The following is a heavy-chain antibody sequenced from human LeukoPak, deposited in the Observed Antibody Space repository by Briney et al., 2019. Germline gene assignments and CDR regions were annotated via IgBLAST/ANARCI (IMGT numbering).Heavy chain of an antibody. CDR3: AKGGKWDVTPFDY. D-gene: IGHD1-26*01. J-gene: IGHJ4*02. CDR2: ISGGSGST. V-gene: IGHV3-23*01. Sequence: GGSLRLSCTASGFTFTSYSMNWVRQAPGKGLEWVSTISGGSGSTYYADSVKGRFTISRDNSKNTLYLQVNSLRAEDTAVYYCAKGGKWDVTPFDYWGQGTLVTVSS. CDR1: GFTFTSYS.